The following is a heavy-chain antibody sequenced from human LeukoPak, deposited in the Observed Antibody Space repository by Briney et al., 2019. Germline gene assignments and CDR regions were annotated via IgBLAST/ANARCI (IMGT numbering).Heavy chain of an antibody. CDR1: GGSISSGDYS. CDR2: IYHSGST. D-gene: IGHD6-13*01. Sequence: PSQTLSLTCVVSGGSISSGDYSWSWIRQPPGKGLEWIGYIYHSGSTYYNPSLKSRVTISVDTSKNQFSLKLSSVTAADTAVYYCARHGVYGYYFDYWGQGTLVTVSS. V-gene: IGHV4-30-2*01. CDR3: ARHGVYGYYFDY. J-gene: IGHJ4*02.